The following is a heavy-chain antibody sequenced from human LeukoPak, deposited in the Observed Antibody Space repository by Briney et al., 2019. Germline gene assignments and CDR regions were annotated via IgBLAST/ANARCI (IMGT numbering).Heavy chain of an antibody. CDR2: INGYGSST. D-gene: IGHD5-18*01. V-gene: IGHV3-74*01. CDR1: GFTFVSYW. Sequence: GGSLRLSCAASGFTFVSYWMHWVRQAPGKGLVWVSRINGYGSSTDFADSVKGRFTISRDNAKNTLYLQMNSLRAEDTAVYYCARDAPGNTALDYWGQGTLVTISS. CDR3: ARDAPGNTALDY. J-gene: IGHJ4*02.